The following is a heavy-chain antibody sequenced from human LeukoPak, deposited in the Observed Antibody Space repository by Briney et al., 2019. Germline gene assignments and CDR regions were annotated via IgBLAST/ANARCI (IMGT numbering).Heavy chain of an antibody. CDR2: ISGSGSDT. CDR1: GFIFSDYY. J-gene: IGHJ4*02. CDR3: ARDLQYGTGSYLLY. V-gene: IGHV3-11*06. D-gene: IGHD3-10*01. Sequence: GGSLRLSCAASGFIFSDYYMTWIRQAPGKGLEWLSYISGSGSDTNYADSVKGRFTTSRDNARNTLYVQMNSLRAEDTAVYYCARDLQYGTGSYLLYWGQGTLVTVSS.